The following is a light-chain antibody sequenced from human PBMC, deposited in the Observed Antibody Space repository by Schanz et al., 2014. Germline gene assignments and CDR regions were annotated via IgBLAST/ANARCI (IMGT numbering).Light chain of an antibody. J-gene: IGKJ2*01. Sequence: DIQMTQSPSTLSASVGDRVAITCRASQSVHIWLAWYQQKPGKAPKVLIYQASNLESGVPSRFSGSGSGTEFTLTISSLQPEDFATYYCQQLNSFPFGQGTKLEIK. CDR1: QSVHIW. CDR2: QAS. CDR3: QQLNSFP. V-gene: IGKV1-5*03.